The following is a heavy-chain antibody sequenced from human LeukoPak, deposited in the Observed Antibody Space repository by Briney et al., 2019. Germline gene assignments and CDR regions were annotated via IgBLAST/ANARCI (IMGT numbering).Heavy chain of an antibody. Sequence: GGSLRLSCAPSGFTFSSYAMSWVRRAPGKGVEWGSAISGSGGSTYYADSVKGRFTISRDNSKNTLYLQMNSLRGEDTAVYYCAKAQYSSGWYHGYWGQGTLVTVST. CDR1: GFTFSSYA. CDR2: ISGSGGST. V-gene: IGHV3-23*01. CDR3: AKAQYSSGWYHGY. J-gene: IGHJ4*02. D-gene: IGHD6-19*01.